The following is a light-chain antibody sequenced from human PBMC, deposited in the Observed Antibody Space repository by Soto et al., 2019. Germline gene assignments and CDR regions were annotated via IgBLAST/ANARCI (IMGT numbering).Light chain of an antibody. CDR2: EVT. Sequence: QSALTQPASVSGSPGQSITISCTGTSSDVGGYNYVSWYKQHPGKAPKLMIYEVTNRPSGVSNRFSGSKSGNTASLTISGLQAEDEADYYCSSHTSSSTLYVFGTGTKVTVL. V-gene: IGLV2-14*01. CDR1: SSDVGGYNY. J-gene: IGLJ1*01. CDR3: SSHTSSSTLYV.